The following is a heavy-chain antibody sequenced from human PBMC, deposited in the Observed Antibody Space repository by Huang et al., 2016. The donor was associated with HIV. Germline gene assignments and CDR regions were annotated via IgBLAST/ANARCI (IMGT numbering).Heavy chain of an antibody. CDR1: GFPFSAYG. Sequence: QVRLVESGGGVVQPGASLTLSCSASGFPFSAYGMDWVRQAPGKGLVWGSFISNDGNKAYLIGSVNGRFTISRDNSNNTLYLRMNSLRPEDTAVYYCVKERGSSRARSSFDFWGQGTSVIVSS. D-gene: IGHD6-13*01. V-gene: IGHV3-30*02. CDR3: VKERGSSRARSSFDF. CDR2: ISNDGNKA. J-gene: IGHJ3*01.